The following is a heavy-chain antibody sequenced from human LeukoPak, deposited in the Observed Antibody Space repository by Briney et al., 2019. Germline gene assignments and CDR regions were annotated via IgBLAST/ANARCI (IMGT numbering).Heavy chain of an antibody. D-gene: IGHD4-17*01. J-gene: IGHJ6*02. V-gene: IGHV3-7*01. Sequence: GGSLRLSCAASGFTFSSYWMSWVRQAPGKGLEWVANIKQDGSEKYYVDSVKGRFTISRDNAKNSLYLQMNSLRAEDTAVYYCARGLGDHYADYYYYGMDVWGQGTTVTVSS. CDR2: IKQDGSEK. CDR1: GFTFSSYW. CDR3: ARGLGDHYADYYYYGMDV.